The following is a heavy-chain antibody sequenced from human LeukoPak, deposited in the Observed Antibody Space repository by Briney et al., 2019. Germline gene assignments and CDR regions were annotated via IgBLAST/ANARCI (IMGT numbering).Heavy chain of an antibody. CDR3: XXXXSSMXPNWFDP. Sequence: SETLSLTCSVSGDSISSRTYYWTWIRQHPEKGLEWIGYIWNSGSTNYNPALKSRVTISVDTSKNQFSLKLTSVTAADTAIYYXXXXXSSMXPNWFDPWGQGILVIVSS. CDR2: IWNSGST. CDR1: GDSISSRTYY. V-gene: IGHV4-31*06. D-gene: IGHD3-10*02. J-gene: IGHJ5*02.